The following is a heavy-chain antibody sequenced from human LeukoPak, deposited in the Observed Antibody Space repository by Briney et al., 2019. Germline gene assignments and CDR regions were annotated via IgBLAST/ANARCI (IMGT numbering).Heavy chain of an antibody. CDR3: ARVEYYYDSSGYYSFDY. D-gene: IGHD3-22*01. J-gene: IGHJ4*02. CDR2: ISAYNGNT. Sequence: ASVKVSCKASGYTFTSYGISWVRQAPGQGLEWMGWISAYNGNTNYAQKLQGRVTMTTDTSTSTAYMELRSLRSDDTAVYYCARVEYYYDSSGYYSFDYWGQGTLVTVSS. CDR1: GYTFTSYG. V-gene: IGHV1-18*01.